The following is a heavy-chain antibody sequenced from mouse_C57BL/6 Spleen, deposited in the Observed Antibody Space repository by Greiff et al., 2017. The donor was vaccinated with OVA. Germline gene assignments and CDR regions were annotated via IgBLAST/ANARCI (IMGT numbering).Heavy chain of an antibody. V-gene: IGHV5-4*01. CDR3: ARERGSSYSMDY. CDR2: ISDGGSYT. J-gene: IGHJ2*01. D-gene: IGHD1-1*01. Sequence: DVKLVESGGGLVKPGGSLKLSCAASGFTFSSYAMSWVRQTPEKRLEWVATISDGGSYTYYPDNVKGRFTISRDNAKNNLYLQMSHLKSEDTAMYYCARERGSSYSMDYWGQGTTLTVSS. CDR1: GFTFSSYA.